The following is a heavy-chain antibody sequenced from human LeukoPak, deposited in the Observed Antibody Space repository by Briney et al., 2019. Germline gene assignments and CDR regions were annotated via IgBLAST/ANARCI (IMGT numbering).Heavy chain of an antibody. V-gene: IGHV1-69*13. Sequence: SVKVSCKASGGTFSNYAISWVRQAPGQGLECMGGIIPIFGTANYAQKFQGRITITADESTSTAYMEMNSLRSEDTAVYYCARLINSGYDNRGWFDPWGQGTLVTVSS. CDR1: GGTFSNYA. D-gene: IGHD5-12*01. J-gene: IGHJ5*02. CDR2: IIPIFGTA. CDR3: ARLINSGYDNRGWFDP.